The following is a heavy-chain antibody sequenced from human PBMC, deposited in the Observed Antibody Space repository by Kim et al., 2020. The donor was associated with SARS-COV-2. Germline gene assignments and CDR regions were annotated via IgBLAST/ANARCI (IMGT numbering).Heavy chain of an antibody. CDR2: IKSKTDGGTT. CDR3: TTGTQDYDILTGYYPISPIGYYYGMDV. CDR1: GFTFSNAW. D-gene: IGHD3-9*01. V-gene: IGHV3-15*01. Sequence: GGSLRLSCAASGFTFSNAWMSWVRQAPGKGLEWVGRIKSKTDGGTTDYAAPVKGRFTISRDDSKNTLYLQMNSLKTEDTAVYYCTTGTQDYDILTGYYPISPIGYYYGMDVWGQGTTVTVSS. J-gene: IGHJ6*02.